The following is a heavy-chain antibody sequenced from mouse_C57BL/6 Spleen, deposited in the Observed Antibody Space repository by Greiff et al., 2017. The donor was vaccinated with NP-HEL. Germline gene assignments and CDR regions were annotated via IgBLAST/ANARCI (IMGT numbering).Heavy chain of an antibody. CDR2: INPSSGYT. J-gene: IGHJ4*01. D-gene: IGHD1-1*01. Sequence: QVQLKESGAELARPGASVKMSCKASGYTFTSYTMHWVKQRPGQGLEWIGYINPSSGYTKYNQKFKDKATLTADKSSSTAYMQLSSLTSEDSAVYYCAYGSSPMDYWGQGTSVTVSS. CDR1: GYTFTSYT. V-gene: IGHV1-4*01. CDR3: AYGSSPMDY.